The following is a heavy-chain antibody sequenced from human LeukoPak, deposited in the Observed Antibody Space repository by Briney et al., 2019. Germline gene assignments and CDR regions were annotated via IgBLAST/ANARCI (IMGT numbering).Heavy chain of an antibody. CDR2: IYYSGST. CDR1: GGSISSSSYY. D-gene: IGHD3-10*01. CDR3: ARHSGPPYYFDY. J-gene: IGHJ4*02. Sequence: PSETLSLTCTVSGGSISSSSYYWGWIRQPPGKGLEWIGSIYYSGSTYHNPSLKSRLTISVDTSKNQFSLKLSSVTAADTAVYYCARHSGPPYYFDYWGQGTLVTVSS. V-gene: IGHV4-39*01.